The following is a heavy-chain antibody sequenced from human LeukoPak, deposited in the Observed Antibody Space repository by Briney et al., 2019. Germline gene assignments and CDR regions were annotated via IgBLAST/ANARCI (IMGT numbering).Heavy chain of an antibody. CDR1: GGSISSGSYY. D-gene: IGHD5-12*01. CDR3: AREEGDIVATIPDY. CDR2: IYTSGST. V-gene: IGHV4-61*02. J-gene: IGHJ4*02. Sequence: SQTLSLTCTVSGGSISSGSYYWSWIRQPAGKGLEWIGRIYTSGSTNYNPSLKSRVTISVDTSKNQFSLKLSSVTAADTAVYYCAREEGDIVATIPDYWCQGTLVTVSS.